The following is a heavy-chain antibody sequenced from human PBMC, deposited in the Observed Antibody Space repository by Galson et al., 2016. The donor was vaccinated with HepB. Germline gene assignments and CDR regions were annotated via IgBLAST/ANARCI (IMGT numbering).Heavy chain of an antibody. CDR3: ARDLWGDCRTTTCSHLDS. J-gene: IGHJ4*02. Sequence: SLRLSCAASGFTFSRFGMHWVRQAPGKGLESVAVIWFDGRDAYYGDSVKGRFTISKDNSNNMLYLQMNSLRVEDTAVYYCARDLWGDCRTTTCSHLDSWGQGTLVTASS. CDR1: GFTFSRFG. V-gene: IGHV3-33*01. D-gene: IGHD1-14*01. CDR2: IWFDGRDA.